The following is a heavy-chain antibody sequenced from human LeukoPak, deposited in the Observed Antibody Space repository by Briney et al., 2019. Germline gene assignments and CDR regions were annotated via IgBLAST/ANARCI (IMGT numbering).Heavy chain of an antibody. Sequence: PGGSLRLSCAASGFTFSKYWMLWVRQAPGKGLESVSRINTDGTVTTYADSVKGRFTVSRANADNTMFLQMNSVRDEDTAVYYCATKQWLAPPPDSWGQGTPVTVSS. D-gene: IGHD6-19*01. CDR3: ATKQWLAPPPDS. V-gene: IGHV3-74*01. J-gene: IGHJ4*03. CDR2: INTDGTVT. CDR1: GFTFSKYW.